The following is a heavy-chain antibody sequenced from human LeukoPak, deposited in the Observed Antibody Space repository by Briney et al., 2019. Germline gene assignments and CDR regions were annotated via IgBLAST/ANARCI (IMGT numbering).Heavy chain of an antibody. CDR1: GFSFSHYW. V-gene: IGHV3-7*01. CDR3: AKEGAYPIITYDS. J-gene: IGHJ5*01. D-gene: IGHD3-10*01. CDR2: IKRDGNEK. Sequence: GGSLRLSCGASGFSFSHYWMNWVRQAPGKGLEWVANIKRDGNEKNYVDSVKGRFSISRDNAKNSLYLQMDSLRAEDTAVYYCAKEGAYPIITYDSWGQGALVTVSS.